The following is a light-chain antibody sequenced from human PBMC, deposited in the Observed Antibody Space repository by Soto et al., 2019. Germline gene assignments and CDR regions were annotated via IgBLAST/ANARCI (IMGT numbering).Light chain of an antibody. CDR1: QSVLYSSNNKDY. J-gene: IGKJ4*01. CDR3: QQYYSSPLT. V-gene: IGKV4-1*01. CDR2: WAS. Sequence: DIVMTQSPASLAVSLGERATINCKSSQSVLYSSNNKDYLAWYQQKPGQPPKLLIYWASTRESGVPDRFSGSWSGTDFTLAISSLQAEDVAVYYCQQYYSSPLTFGGGTKVEIK.